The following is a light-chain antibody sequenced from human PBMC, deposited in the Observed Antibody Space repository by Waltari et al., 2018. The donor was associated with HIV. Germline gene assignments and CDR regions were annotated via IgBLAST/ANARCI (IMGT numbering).Light chain of an antibody. J-gene: IGLJ1*01. CDR1: SSAGGSYTL. CDR3: CSYAGSPYV. Sequence: QSALTQPASVSGSPGQSITISCTGTSSAGGSYTLVSWDQQHPGKAPKLMIYEVNKRPSGGSNRFSGSKSGNTASLTISGLQAEDEADYYCCSYAGSPYVFGTGTKVTVL. CDR2: EVN. V-gene: IGLV2-23*02.